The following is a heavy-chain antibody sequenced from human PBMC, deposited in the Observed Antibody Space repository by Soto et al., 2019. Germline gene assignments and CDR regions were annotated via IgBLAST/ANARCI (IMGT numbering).Heavy chain of an antibody. V-gene: IGHV3-9*01. D-gene: IGHD6-13*01. CDR1: GFTFNDFA. CDR2: IDWNGANI. Sequence: EVQLVESGGGLVQPGRSLRLSCAASGFTFNDFAMHWVRQAPGKGLEWVASIDWNGANIAYAASVEGRFTISRDNDKNSLFLQMNSLRAEDTASYFCARDSGIVAAGRFSFDPRGQGTLVTVSS. CDR3: ARDSGIVAAGRFSFDP. J-gene: IGHJ5*02.